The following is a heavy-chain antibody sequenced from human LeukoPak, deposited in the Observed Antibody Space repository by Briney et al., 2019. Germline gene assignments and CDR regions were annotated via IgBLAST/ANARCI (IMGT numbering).Heavy chain of an antibody. D-gene: IGHD4-17*01. J-gene: IGHJ4*02. CDR3: AKAPLRDYVRYYFDY. Sequence: AGGSLRLSCAASGFTFSSYAMSWVRQAPGKGLEWVSAISGSGGSTYYADSVKGRFTISRDNSKNTLYLQMNSLRAEDTAVYYCAKAPLRDYVRYYFDYWGQGTLVTVSS. V-gene: IGHV3-23*01. CDR2: ISGSGGST. CDR1: GFTFSSYA.